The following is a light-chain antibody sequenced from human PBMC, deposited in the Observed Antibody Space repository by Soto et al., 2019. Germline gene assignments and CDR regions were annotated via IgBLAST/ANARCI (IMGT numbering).Light chain of an antibody. CDR2: LEGSGSY. J-gene: IGLJ3*02. CDR3: ETWDTNTRV. CDR1: RGHSSYI. V-gene: IGLV4-60*03. Sequence: QPVLTQSSSASASLGSSVKLTCTLSRGHSSYIIAWHQQQPGKAPRYLMKLEGSGSYNQGSGVPDRFSGSSSGAVRYLTISNLQSDDEADYYCETWDTNTRVFGGRTKVTVL.